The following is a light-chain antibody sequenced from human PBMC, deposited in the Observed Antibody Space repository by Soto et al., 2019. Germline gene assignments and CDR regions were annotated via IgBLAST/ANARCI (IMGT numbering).Light chain of an antibody. J-gene: IGKJ1*01. CDR2: DAS. CDR3: HQYNSYPWT. V-gene: IGKV1-5*01. CDR1: QSISSW. Sequence: DIQMTQSPSPLSASVGDRATITFRASQSISSWLAWYQQKPGKAPKLLIYDASSLESGVPSRFSGSGSGTEFTLTISSLQPDDFATDDWHQYNSYPWTFGQGTKVESK.